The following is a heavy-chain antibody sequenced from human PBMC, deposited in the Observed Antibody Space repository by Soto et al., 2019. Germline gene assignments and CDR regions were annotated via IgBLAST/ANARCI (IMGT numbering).Heavy chain of an antibody. CDR2: ISSGGSTM. J-gene: IGHJ4*02. CDR3: ARDGAMVNFDY. Sequence: EVQLVESGGGLVQPGGSLRLSCAASGFPFRSYEMNWVRQAPGKGLEWVSYISSGGSTMYYADSVKGRFTISRDSAKNSLYLQMNSLRAGDTAVYYCARDGAMVNFDYWGQGTLVTVSS. D-gene: IGHD5-18*01. V-gene: IGHV3-48*03. CDR1: GFPFRSYE.